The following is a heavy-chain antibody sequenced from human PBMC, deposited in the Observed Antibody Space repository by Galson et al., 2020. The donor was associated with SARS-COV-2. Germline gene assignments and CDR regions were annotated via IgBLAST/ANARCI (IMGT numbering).Heavy chain of an antibody. D-gene: IGHD3-3*01. V-gene: IGHV4-61*02. J-gene: IGHJ4*02. CDR3: AGGELRFLEWVF. CDR1: GGSISGGSYY. Sequence: SETLSLTCTISGGSISGGSYYWSWIRQPAGKGLEWIGRIYTSGSTNYNPSLKSRVTISLDTSKKQFSLQLTSVTAADTAVYYCAGGELRFLEWVFWGQGTLVTVSS. CDR2: IYTSGST.